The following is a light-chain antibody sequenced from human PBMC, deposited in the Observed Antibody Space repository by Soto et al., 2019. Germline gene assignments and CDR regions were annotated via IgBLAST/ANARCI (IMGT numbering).Light chain of an antibody. J-gene: IGLJ1*01. CDR1: NIERRA. CDR2: DDD. Sequence: SYELTQPPSVSVAPGQTAKITCGGDNIERRAVHWYQQKPGQAPVLVVYDDDDRPSGIPERFSGSNSGTSATLTISGVGAGDEADYFCQVWDYATDHYVFGSGTKLTV. CDR3: QVWDYATDHYV. V-gene: IGLV3-21*02.